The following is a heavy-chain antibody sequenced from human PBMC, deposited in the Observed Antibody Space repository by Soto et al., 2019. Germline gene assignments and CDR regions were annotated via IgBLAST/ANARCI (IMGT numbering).Heavy chain of an antibody. Sequence: ASVKVSCKASGYTFTSYGISWVRQAPGQGLEWMGWISAYSGNTNYAQKLQGRVTMTTDTSTSTAYMELRSLRSDDTAVYYCPRDIPYYYDSSGYYYWGQGTLVTVSS. CDR2: ISAYSGNT. CDR3: PRDIPYYYDSSGYYY. J-gene: IGHJ4*02. V-gene: IGHV1-18*01. CDR1: GYTFTSYG. D-gene: IGHD3-22*01.